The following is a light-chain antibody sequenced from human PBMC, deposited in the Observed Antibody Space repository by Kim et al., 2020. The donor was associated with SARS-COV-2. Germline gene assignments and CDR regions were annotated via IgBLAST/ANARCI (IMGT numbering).Light chain of an antibody. J-gene: IGKJ1*01. V-gene: IGKV3-15*01. CDR2: GAS. CDR3: QQYNNWPPWT. Sequence: EIVMTQSPGILSVSPGERATLSCRASQSLGSNLAWYQQKPGQAPRLLISGASTRATGIPARFSGSGSGTEFTLTISSLQSEDFAVYYCQQYNNWPPWTFGQGTKVEIK. CDR1: QSLGSN.